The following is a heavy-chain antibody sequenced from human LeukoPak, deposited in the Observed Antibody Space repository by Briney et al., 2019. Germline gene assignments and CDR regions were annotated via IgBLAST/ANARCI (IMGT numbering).Heavy chain of an antibody. Sequence: ASVKVSCKASGYTFTSYGISWVRQAPGQGLEWMGWISAYNGNTNYAQKLQGRVTMTTDTSTSTAYMELRSLRSDDTAVYYCARSPGIAVAALRGAFDIWGQGTMVTVSS. D-gene: IGHD6-19*01. J-gene: IGHJ3*02. CDR1: GYTFTSYG. CDR3: ARSPGIAVAALRGAFDI. V-gene: IGHV1-18*01. CDR2: ISAYNGNT.